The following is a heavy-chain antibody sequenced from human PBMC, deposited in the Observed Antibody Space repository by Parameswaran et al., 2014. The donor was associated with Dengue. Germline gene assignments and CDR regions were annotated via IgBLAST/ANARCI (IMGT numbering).Heavy chain of an antibody. J-gene: IGHJ4*02. V-gene: IGHV3-21*04. CDR3: ASGHGYWNY. Sequence: VRQAPGKGLEWLSSISSFSTYMYYADSLKGRITISRDNAKNSLYLQMNGLRADDTAVYYCASGHGYWNYWGQGTRVTVSS. D-gene: IGHD2-15*01. CDR2: ISSFSTYM.